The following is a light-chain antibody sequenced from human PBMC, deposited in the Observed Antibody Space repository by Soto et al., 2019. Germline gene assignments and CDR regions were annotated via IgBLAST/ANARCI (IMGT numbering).Light chain of an antibody. Sequence: DIQMTQSPSTLSASVGDRVTITCRASQSISGWLAWYQQKPGKAPKLLIHKASSLESGVPSRFRGSESGTEFTLTITSLQPDDFATYYCQQYQTYPWTFGQGTKVEFK. J-gene: IGKJ1*01. CDR3: QQYQTYPWT. CDR2: KAS. CDR1: QSISGW. V-gene: IGKV1-5*03.